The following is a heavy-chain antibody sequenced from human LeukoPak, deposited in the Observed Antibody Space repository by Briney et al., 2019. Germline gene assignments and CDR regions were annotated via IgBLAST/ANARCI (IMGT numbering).Heavy chain of an antibody. Sequence: PGGSLRLYCAASGFTVTTNYMSWVRQAPGKGLEWVSVIYSGGSSYYADSVQGRFTISRDNSKNTLYLQMHSLRAEDTAVYYCARHSTMASGPFDIWGQGTMVTVSS. CDR1: GFTVTTNY. D-gene: IGHD5-24*01. CDR3: ARHSTMASGPFDI. CDR2: IYSGGSS. V-gene: IGHV3-53*01. J-gene: IGHJ3*02.